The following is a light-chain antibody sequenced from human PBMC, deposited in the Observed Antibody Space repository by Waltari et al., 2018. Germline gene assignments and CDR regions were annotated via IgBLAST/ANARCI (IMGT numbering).Light chain of an antibody. Sequence: SSELTQDPAVSVALGQTVTITCQGHSLAAFYANSYQQKPGQAPILVIYGKNNRPSGIPDRFSGSNSGNSASLTITGAQAEDEAAYYCNSRDTSGDHVVFGGGTKLTVL. CDR2: GKN. CDR1: SLAAFY. J-gene: IGLJ2*01. CDR3: NSRDTSGDHVV. V-gene: IGLV3-19*01.